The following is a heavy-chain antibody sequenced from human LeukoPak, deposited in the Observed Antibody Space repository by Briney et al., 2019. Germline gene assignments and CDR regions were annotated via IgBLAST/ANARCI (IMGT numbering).Heavy chain of an antibody. V-gene: IGHV1-18*01. J-gene: IGHJ3*02. CDR3: ARRIDVGATRAFDI. CDR1: GYTFTSHG. CDR2: ISTYNGST. D-gene: IGHD1-26*01. Sequence: ASVKVSCKTSGYTFTSHGVTWVRRAPGQGLEWMGWISTYNGSTNYAQNLQGRVTMTTDTSTSTAYMELRSLGSDDTAVYYCARRIDVGATRAFDIWGQGTMVTVSS.